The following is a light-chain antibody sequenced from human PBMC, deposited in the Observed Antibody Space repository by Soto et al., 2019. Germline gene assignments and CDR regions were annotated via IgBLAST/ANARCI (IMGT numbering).Light chain of an antibody. J-gene: IGLJ3*02. CDR2: GNT. CDR3: QYYDSSLSGWSV. V-gene: IGLV1-40*01. CDR1: SSNIGAGYD. Sequence: QAVVTQPPSVSGAPGQRVTISCTGSSSNIGAGYDVHWYQQVPGTAPKLLIYGNTNRPSGVPDRFSGSKSGTSASLAITGPHAEHEADYYCQYYDSSLSGWSVFGAGTKLTVL.